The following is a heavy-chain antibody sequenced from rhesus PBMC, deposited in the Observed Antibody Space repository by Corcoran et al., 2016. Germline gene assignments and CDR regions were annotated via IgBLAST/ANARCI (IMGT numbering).Heavy chain of an antibody. CDR3: ATLVGVPGSLDV. CDR2: ISGSGGGA. V-gene: IGHV4-173*01. CDR1: GGSGSSNY. Sequence: QVQLQESGPGLVKPSETLSLPCAVSGGSGSSNYWSWIRQSPGKGLEWIGRISGSGGGADYNPSLKSRVTLSTETSKNQFSLRLTSVTAADTALYFCATLVGVPGSLDVWGRGVLVTVSS. D-gene: IGHD2-39*01. J-gene: IGHJ5-2*02.